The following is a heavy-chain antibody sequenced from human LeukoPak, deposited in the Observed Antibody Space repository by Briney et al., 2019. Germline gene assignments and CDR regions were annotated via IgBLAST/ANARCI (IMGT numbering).Heavy chain of an antibody. CDR3: AKKTPGNYPCDY. Sequence: PGGSLRLSCAASGFTFDVSAMNWVRQAPGKGLEWVSASGNAGDTYYADSVKGRFTISRDNSKKMLFLQMTSLRAEDTAVYCCAKKTPGNYPCDYWGQGTLVTVSP. D-gene: IGHD3-22*01. V-gene: IGHV3-23*01. CDR1: GFTFDVSA. J-gene: IGHJ4*02. CDR2: SGNAGDT.